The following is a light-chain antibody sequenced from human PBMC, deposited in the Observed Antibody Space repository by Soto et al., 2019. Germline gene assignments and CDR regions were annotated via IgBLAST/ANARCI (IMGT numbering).Light chain of an antibody. CDR2: DVS. V-gene: IGLV2-14*01. CDR3: SSYTCSSTLL. Sequence: QSVLTQPASVSGSPGQSITISCTGTSSDVGGYNYVSWYQQHPGKAPKLMIYDVSRRPSGVSDRFSASKSGNTASLTISGLLVEDEADYYCSSYTCSSTLLFGGGTKLTVL. CDR1: SSDVGGYNY. J-gene: IGLJ2*01.